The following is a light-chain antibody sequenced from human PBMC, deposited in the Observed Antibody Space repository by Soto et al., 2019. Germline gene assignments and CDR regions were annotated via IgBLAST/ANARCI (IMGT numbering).Light chain of an antibody. Sequence: QSALTQPASVSGSPGQSITISCTGTSSDVGRYNYVSWYQQHPGKAPKLTIYDVSNRPSGVSSRFSGSKSGNTASLTISGLQAEDEADYYCSSFTSSSTYVFGPGTKVTVL. CDR2: DVS. V-gene: IGLV2-14*01. CDR3: SSFTSSSTYV. CDR1: SSDVGRYNY. J-gene: IGLJ1*01.